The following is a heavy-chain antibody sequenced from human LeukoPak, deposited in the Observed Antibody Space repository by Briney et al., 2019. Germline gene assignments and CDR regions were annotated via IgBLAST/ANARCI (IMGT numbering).Heavy chain of an antibody. V-gene: IGHV1-18*01. Sequence: ASVTVSCKASGYTFTSYAITWVRQAPGQGLEWMAWINLYNGNTNYAEKVQDRVTMTTDTSTSTAYMELRSLRSDDTAVYYCARHYDRRPFDYGGQGTLVTVSA. D-gene: IGHD3-22*01. J-gene: IGHJ4*02. CDR2: INLYNGNT. CDR1: GYTFTSYA. CDR3: ARHYDRRPFDY.